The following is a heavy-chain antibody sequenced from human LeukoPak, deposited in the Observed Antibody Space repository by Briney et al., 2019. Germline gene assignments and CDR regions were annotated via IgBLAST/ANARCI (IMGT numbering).Heavy chain of an antibody. CDR1: GGSFSGYY. D-gene: IGHD3-3*01. CDR2: INHSGST. J-gene: IGHJ4*02. Sequence: PSETLSLTCAVYGGSFSGYYWSWIRQPPGKGLEWIGEINHSGSTNYNPSLKSRVTISVDTSKNQFSLKLSSVTAADTAVYYCARLERGTYYDFWSGYYSQYYFDYWGRGTLVTVSS. CDR3: ARLERGTYYDFWSGYYSQYYFDY. V-gene: IGHV4-34*01.